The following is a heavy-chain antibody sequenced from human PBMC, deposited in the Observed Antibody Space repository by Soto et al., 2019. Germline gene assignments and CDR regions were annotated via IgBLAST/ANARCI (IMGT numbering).Heavy chain of an antibody. J-gene: IGHJ4*02. D-gene: IGHD3-22*01. CDR1: GFTFSTYW. CDR2: INSDGTST. V-gene: IGHV3-74*03. Sequence: EVQLVESGGGLLQPGGSLTLSCAASGFTFSTYWMHWVRQAPGKGPVWVSRINSDGTSTTYADSVKGRFTISRDNAMNTLFLQMYSLRPEDTAVYYCATGYNADTSGYRAFNYWGQGTLVTVSS. CDR3: ATGYNADTSGYRAFNY.